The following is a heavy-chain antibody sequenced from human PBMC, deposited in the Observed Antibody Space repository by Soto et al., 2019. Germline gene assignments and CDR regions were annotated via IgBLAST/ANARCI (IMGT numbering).Heavy chain of an antibody. CDR3: ARDRKGGGYYLAY. CDR1: GFTFSSYG. CDR2: IWYDGSNK. Sequence: ESGGGVVQPGRSLRLSCAASGFTFSSYGMHWVRQAPGKGLEWVAVIWYDGSNKYYADSVKGRFTISRDNSENTLYLQMNSLRAEDTAVYYCARDRKGGGYYLAYWGQGTLVTVSS. J-gene: IGHJ4*02. V-gene: IGHV3-33*01. D-gene: IGHD3-16*01.